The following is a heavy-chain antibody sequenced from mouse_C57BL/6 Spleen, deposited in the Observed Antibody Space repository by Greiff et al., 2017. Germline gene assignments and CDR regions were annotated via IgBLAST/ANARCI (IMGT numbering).Heavy chain of an antibody. J-gene: IGHJ4*01. CDR3: ARAAYYSNYYAMDD. CDR2: ISDGGSYT. V-gene: IGHV5-4*01. Sequence: EVQVVESGGGLVKPGGSLKLSCAASGFTFSSYAMSWVRQTPEKRLEWVATISDGGSYTYYPDNVKGRFTISRDNAKNNLYLQMSHLKSEDTAMYYCARAAYYSNYYAMDDWGQGTSVTVSS. D-gene: IGHD2-5*01. CDR1: GFTFSSYA.